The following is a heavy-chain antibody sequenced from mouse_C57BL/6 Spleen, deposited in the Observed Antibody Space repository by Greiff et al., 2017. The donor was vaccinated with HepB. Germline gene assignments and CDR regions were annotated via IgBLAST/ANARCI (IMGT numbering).Heavy chain of an antibody. J-gene: IGHJ3*01. Sequence: VQLKESGGGLVKPGGSLKLSCAASGFTFSDYGMHWVRQAPEKGLEWVAYISSGSSTIYYADTVKGRFTISRDNAKNTLFLQMTSLRSEDTAMYYCARVYYGSAWFAYWGQGTLVTVSA. CDR2: ISSGSSTI. CDR3: ARVYYGSAWFAY. D-gene: IGHD1-1*01. V-gene: IGHV5-17*01. CDR1: GFTFSDYG.